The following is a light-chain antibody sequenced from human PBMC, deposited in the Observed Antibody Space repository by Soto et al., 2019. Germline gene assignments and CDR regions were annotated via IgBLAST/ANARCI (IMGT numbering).Light chain of an antibody. CDR3: QHYNNWPFT. CDR2: GAS. CDR1: QSVSSN. J-gene: IGKJ3*01. V-gene: IGKV3D-15*01. Sequence: EIVMTQSPATLSVSPGERATLSCRASQSVSSNLAWYQQKPGQAPRLLIYGASTRATGIPARFSGSGSGTEFPLTISSLPSEYVAVYYCQHYNNWPFTFGPGTKVDIK.